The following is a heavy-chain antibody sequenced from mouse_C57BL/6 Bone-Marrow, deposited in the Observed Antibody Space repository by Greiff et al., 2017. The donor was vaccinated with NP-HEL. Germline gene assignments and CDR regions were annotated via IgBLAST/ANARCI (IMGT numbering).Heavy chain of an antibody. D-gene: IGHD1-1*01. V-gene: IGHV1-75*01. CDR1: GYTFTDYY. J-gene: IGHJ2*01. CDR3: ARGRIYYYDRGYLDY. Sequence: VQLQPSGPELVKPGASVKISCKASGYTFTDYYINWVKQRPGQGLEWIGWIFPGSGSTYYNEKFKGKATLPVDKSSSTAYMLLSSLTSEDSAFYFFARGRIYYYDRGYLDYWGQGTTLTVSS. CDR2: IFPGSGST.